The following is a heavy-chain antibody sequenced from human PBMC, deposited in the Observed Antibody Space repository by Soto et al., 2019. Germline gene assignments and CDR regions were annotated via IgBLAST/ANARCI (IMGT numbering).Heavy chain of an antibody. CDR1: GFTFSSYS. V-gene: IGHV3-48*01. CDR3: AREEGEMRY. Sequence: GGSLRLSCAASGFTFSSYSMNWVRQAPGKGLEWVSYISSSSSTIYYADSVKGRFTISRDNAKNSLYLQMNSLRAEDTAVYYCAREEGEMRYWGQGTLVTVSS. J-gene: IGHJ4*02. CDR2: ISSSSSTI.